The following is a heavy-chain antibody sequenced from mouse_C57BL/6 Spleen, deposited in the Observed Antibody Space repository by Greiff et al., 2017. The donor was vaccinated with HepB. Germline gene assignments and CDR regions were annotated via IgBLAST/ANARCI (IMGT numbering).Heavy chain of an antibody. Sequence: EVKLMESGGGLVQPKGSLKLSCAASGFSFNTYAMNWVRQAPGKGLEWVARIRSKSNNYATYYADSVKDRFTISRDDSESMLYLQMNNLKTEDTAMYYCVRQGYYYGSSYWYFDVWGTGTTVTVSS. CDR3: VRQGYYYGSSYWYFDV. V-gene: IGHV10-1*01. CDR1: GFSFNTYA. CDR2: IRSKSNNYAT. D-gene: IGHD1-1*01. J-gene: IGHJ1*03.